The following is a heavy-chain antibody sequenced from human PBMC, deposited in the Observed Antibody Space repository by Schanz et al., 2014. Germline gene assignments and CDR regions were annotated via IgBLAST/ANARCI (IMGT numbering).Heavy chain of an antibody. J-gene: IGHJ6*02. Sequence: VQLVESGGGLVKPGGSLRLSCAASTSIFNHAWMSWVRQPPGKGLEWIGYISYSGSTSFNPSLKSRLTMSVDTSKNQFSLRLSSVTAADTAVYYCARHGGIPYYPMDVWGQGTTVTVSS. CDR2: ISYSGST. D-gene: IGHD3-16*01. CDR1: TSIFNHAW. CDR3: ARHGGIPYYPMDV. V-gene: IGHV4-28*01.